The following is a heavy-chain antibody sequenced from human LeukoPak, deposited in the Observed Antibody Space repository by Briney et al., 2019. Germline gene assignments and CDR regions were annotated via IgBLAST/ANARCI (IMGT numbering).Heavy chain of an antibody. CDR2: ISSRSNHI. J-gene: IGHJ4*02. CDR3: ARGVYIAAAQYGY. Sequence: PGASLRLSCAASGFTFSGYSMNWVRQAPGKGLEWVSSISSRSNHIDYADSVKGRFTISRDSAKNSLYLQMNSLRAEDTAVYYCARGVYIAAAQYGYWGQGTLVTVSS. V-gene: IGHV3-21*01. CDR1: GFTFSGYS. D-gene: IGHD6-13*01.